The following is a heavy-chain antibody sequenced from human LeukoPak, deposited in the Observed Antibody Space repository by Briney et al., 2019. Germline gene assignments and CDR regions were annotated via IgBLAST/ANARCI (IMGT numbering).Heavy chain of an antibody. CDR2: MNPNSGNT. CDR3: ARALSWTTDSYYYMDV. V-gene: IGHV1-8*01. CDR1: GYTFTSYD. J-gene: IGHJ6*03. D-gene: IGHD3/OR15-3a*01. Sequence: SVKVSCKASGYTFTSYDINWVRQATGQGLEWMGWMNPNSGNTGYAQKFQGRVTMTKNTSITTAYMELSSLRSEDTAVYYCARALSWTTDSYYYMDVWGKGTTVTDSS.